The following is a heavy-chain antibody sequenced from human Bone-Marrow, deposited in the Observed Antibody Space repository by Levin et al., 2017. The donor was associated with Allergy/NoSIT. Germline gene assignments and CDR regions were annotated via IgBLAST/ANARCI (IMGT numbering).Heavy chain of an antibody. V-gene: IGHV3-66*03. CDR2: IFSNGDT. J-gene: IGHJ4*02. D-gene: IGHD3-22*01. Sequence: GESLKISCAVSGFTVSNHYMSWVRQAPGKGLEWVSVIFSNGDTSYADSVKGRFTISRDISKNTLYLQMNSLRAEDTAVNYCAKGHYYDSSGRYSYLDSWGPGTLITVSS. CDR3: AKGHYYDSSGRYSYLDS. CDR1: GFTVSNHY.